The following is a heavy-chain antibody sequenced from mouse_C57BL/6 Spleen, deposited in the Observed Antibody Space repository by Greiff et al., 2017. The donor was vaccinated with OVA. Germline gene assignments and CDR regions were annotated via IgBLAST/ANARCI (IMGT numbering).Heavy chain of an antibody. CDR3: ARKDSWYFDV. V-gene: IGHV1-69*01. Sequence: QVQLQQPGAELVMPGASVKLSCKASGYTFTSYWMHWVKQRPGQGLEWIGAIDPSDSYTNYNQKFKGKSTLTVDKSSSTAYMQLSSLTSEDSAVYYCARKDSWYFDVWGTGTTVTVSS. CDR1: GYTFTSYW. CDR2: IDPSDSYT. J-gene: IGHJ1*03.